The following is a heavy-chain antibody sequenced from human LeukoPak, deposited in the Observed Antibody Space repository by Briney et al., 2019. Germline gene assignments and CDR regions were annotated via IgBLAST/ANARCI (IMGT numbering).Heavy chain of an antibody. V-gene: IGHV3-23*01. J-gene: IGHJ4*02. CDR3: AKQGFGC. Sequence: GVSLRLSCTASGFTLSSYAMSWVRQAPGEGLEWVSTISGSANNTNYAEAVKGRFTISRDNSKNTMYLQMNSLRAEDTAVYYCAKQGFGCWGQGTLVTVSS. CDR2: ISGSANNT. CDR1: GFTLSSYA.